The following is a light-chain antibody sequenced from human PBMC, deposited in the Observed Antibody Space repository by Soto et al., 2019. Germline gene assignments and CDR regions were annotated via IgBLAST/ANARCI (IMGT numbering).Light chain of an antibody. CDR2: DAS. Sequence: EIVLTQSPATLSLSPGERATLSYRASQSVSSYLAWYQQKPGQAPRLLIYDASNRATGIPARFSGSGSGTDFTLTISSLEPEDFAVYYCQQYGSSLTWTFGQGTKVDIK. J-gene: IGKJ1*01. V-gene: IGKV3-11*01. CDR1: QSVSSY. CDR3: QQYGSSLTWT.